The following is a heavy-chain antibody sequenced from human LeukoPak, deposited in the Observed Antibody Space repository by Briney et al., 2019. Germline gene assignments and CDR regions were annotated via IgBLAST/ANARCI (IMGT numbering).Heavy chain of an antibody. CDR3: VRDDVYYYDSSGYPH. D-gene: IGHD3-22*01. V-gene: IGHV3-64D*06. CDR1: GFTFTIYT. J-gene: IGHJ1*01. CDR2: ISSNRGTT. Sequence: GGSLRLSCSASGFTFTIYTMHWVRQAPGNGLEYVSAISSNRGTTYYADSVKGRFFIFRVNSKNTLFLQLSSLRPEDTAVYYCVRDDVYYYDSSGYPHWGQGTLVTVSS.